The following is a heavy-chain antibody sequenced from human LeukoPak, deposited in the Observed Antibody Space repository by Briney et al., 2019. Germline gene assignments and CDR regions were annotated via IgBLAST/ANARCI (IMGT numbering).Heavy chain of an antibody. J-gene: IGHJ4*02. V-gene: IGHV6-1*01. Sequence: SQTLSLTCAISGDSVSSNSAAWNWIRQSPSRGLEWLGRTYYRTKWYNDYAVSVKSRITINPDTSKNQFCLQLNSVTPEDTAVYCRARRYCSGGSCYIDYWGQGTLVTVSS. CDR3: ARRYCSGGSCYIDY. CDR1: GDSVSSNSAA. CDR2: TYYRTKWYN. D-gene: IGHD2-15*01.